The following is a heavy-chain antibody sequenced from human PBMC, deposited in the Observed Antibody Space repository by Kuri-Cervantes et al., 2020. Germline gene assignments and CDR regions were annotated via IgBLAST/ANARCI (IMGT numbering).Heavy chain of an antibody. D-gene: IGHD6-6*01. J-gene: IGHJ4*02. V-gene: IGHV2-5*05. CDR2: IYWDDDK. CDR1: GFSLSTSEVG. Sequence: SGPTLVKPTQALTLTCTFSGFSLSTSEVGVGWIRQPPGKALEWLAMIYWDDDKRYGPSLKNRIIITKDTSKNQVVLTMTNMDPVDTATYYCAHRRSIELAFDYWGQGTLVTVSS. CDR3: AHRRSIELAFDY.